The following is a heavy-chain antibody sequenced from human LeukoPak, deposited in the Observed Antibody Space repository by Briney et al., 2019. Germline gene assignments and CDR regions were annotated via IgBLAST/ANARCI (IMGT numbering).Heavy chain of an antibody. V-gene: IGHV1-24*01. Sequence: ASVKVSCKVSGYTLTELSMHWVRQAPGKGLEWMGGFDPEDGETIYAQKFQGRVTMTEDTSTDTAYMELSSLRSEDTAVYYCATSEPEVTTYQQPSYYYHYGMDVWGQGTTVTVSS. D-gene: IGHD4-11*01. CDR2: FDPEDGET. J-gene: IGHJ6*02. CDR3: ATSEPEVTTYQQPSYYYHYGMDV. CDR1: GYTLTELS.